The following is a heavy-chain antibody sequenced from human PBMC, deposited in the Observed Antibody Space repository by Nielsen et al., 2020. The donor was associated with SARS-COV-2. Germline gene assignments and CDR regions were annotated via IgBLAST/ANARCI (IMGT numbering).Heavy chain of an antibody. J-gene: IGHJ4*02. CDR2: ISGFNGNT. D-gene: IGHD6-19*01. V-gene: IGHV1-18*01. CDR1: GYTFSNFG. CDR3: ARWRTYGNGWDF. Sequence: ASVKVSCKASGYTFSNFGLSWVRQAPGRGLEWIGWISGFNGNTNYLQKFKGRVTMTTHSSTGTVYMELRSLRADDTAIYYCARWRTYGNGWDFRGQGTLVTVSS.